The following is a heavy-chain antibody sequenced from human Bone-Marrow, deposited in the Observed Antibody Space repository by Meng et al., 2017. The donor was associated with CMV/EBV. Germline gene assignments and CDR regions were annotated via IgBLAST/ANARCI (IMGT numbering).Heavy chain of an antibody. CDR2: IYYNGNT. Sequence: GSLRLSCTVSGGSMGRGTYHWAWIRQPPGKGLEWIGSIYYNGNTFYNPSLQCRVTISGDTSKNQFSLKVNSLTAADTAVYYCALTTDNWFDPWGHGALVTVSS. CDR3: ALTTDNWFDP. V-gene: IGHV4-39*07. CDR1: GGSMGRGTYH. D-gene: IGHD4-11*01. J-gene: IGHJ5*02.